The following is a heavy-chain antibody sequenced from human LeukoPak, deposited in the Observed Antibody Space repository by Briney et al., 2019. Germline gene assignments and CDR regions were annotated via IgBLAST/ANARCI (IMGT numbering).Heavy chain of an antibody. CDR2: INAGSGNI. J-gene: IGHJ3*01. CDR3: ARPRYCSSISCYFHAFDV. Sequence: ASVKVSCKASGYTFSSYTMHWVRQVPGQRLEWMGWINAGSGNIRYSQKFQGRFTITRDTSASTAYMELSSLRSEDTAVYYCARPRYCSSISCYFHAFDVWGQGTMVTVSS. V-gene: IGHV1-3*01. CDR1: GYTFSSYT. D-gene: IGHD2-2*01.